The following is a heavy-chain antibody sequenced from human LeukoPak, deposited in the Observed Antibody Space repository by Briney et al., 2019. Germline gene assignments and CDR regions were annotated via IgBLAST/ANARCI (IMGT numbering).Heavy chain of an antibody. V-gene: IGHV3-30-3*01. CDR2: ISYDGSNK. CDR3: ARDFSQGGWYVGPFDY. D-gene: IGHD6-19*01. Sequence: SGGSLRLSCAASGFTFSSYAMHWVRQAPGKGLEWVAVISYDGSNKYYADSVRGRFTISRDNSKNTLYLQMNSLRAEDTAVYYCARDFSQGGWYVGPFDYWGQGTLVTVSS. J-gene: IGHJ4*02. CDR1: GFTFSSYA.